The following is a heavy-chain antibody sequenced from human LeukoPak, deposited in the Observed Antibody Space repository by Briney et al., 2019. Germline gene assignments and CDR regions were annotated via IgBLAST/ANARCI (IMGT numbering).Heavy chain of an antibody. V-gene: IGHV4-31*03. CDR2: IYYSGST. CDR1: GGSISSGGYY. Sequence: SQTLSLTCTVSGGSISSGGYYWSWIRQHPGKGLEWFGYIYYSGSTYYNPSLKSRVTISVDTSKNQSSLKLSSVTAADTAVYYCARGRVTGTTQIRPRYYYYMDVWGKGTTVTVSS. D-gene: IGHD1-7*01. J-gene: IGHJ6*03. CDR3: ARGRVTGTTQIRPRYYYYMDV.